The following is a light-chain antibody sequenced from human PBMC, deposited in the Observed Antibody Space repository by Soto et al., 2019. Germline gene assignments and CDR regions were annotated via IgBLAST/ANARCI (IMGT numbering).Light chain of an antibody. CDR3: QQYNSYST. Sequence: DIQMTQSPSTLSASVGDRVTITCRASQSVSSWLAWYQQKPGQAPNLLIYDASSLESGVPSRFSGSGSDTEFTLTIHSLHPDDFATYYCQQYNSYSTFGQGTKVDI. CDR2: DAS. V-gene: IGKV1-5*01. J-gene: IGKJ1*01. CDR1: QSVSSW.